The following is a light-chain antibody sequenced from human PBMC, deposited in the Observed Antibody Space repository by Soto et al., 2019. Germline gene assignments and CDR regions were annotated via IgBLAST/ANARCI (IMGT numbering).Light chain of an antibody. CDR1: QGIGNA. CDR2: DAS. CDR3: QQSYSTPLT. J-gene: IGKJ4*01. Sequence: IQITQSPSSLSASVRDRVTISCRASQGIGNALGWYQQKPGKAPKLLIYDASNLETGVPSRFSGSGSGTDFTLTISSLQPEDFATYYCQQSYSTPLTFGGGSKVDIK. V-gene: IGKV1-39*01.